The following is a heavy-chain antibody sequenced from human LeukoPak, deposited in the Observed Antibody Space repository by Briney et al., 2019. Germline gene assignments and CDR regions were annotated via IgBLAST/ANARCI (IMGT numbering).Heavy chain of an antibody. J-gene: IGHJ4*02. CDR1: GGTFISYA. Sequence: SVKVSYKASGGTFISYAISWVRQAPGQGLEWMGGIIPIFGTANYAQKFQGRVTITTDESTSTAYMELSSLRSEDTAVYYCAVYYYDSSGYLDYWGQGTLVTVSS. V-gene: IGHV1-69*05. CDR3: AVYYYDSSGYLDY. D-gene: IGHD3-22*01. CDR2: IIPIFGTA.